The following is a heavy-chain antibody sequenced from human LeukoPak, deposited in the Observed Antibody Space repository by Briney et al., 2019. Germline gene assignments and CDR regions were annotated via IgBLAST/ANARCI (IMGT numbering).Heavy chain of an antibody. Sequence: GGSLRLSCAASGFTFSSYAMSWVRQAPGKGLEWVSTIGSSGDTTYYAGSVKGRFTISRDNSRNTLYLQMNSLRAEDTAVYYCAKGGGSSGYSQSDCRGQGTLVTVSS. CDR1: GFTFSSYA. D-gene: IGHD3-22*01. CDR3: AKGGGSSGYSQSDC. V-gene: IGHV3-23*01. J-gene: IGHJ4*02. CDR2: IGSSGDTT.